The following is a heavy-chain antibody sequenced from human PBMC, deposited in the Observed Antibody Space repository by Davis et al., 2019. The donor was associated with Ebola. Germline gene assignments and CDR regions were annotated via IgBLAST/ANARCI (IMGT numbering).Heavy chain of an antibody. J-gene: IGHJ5*02. CDR3: ARDLPHNWFDP. CDR1: GFAFSSYA. Sequence: GGSLRLSCAASGFAFSSYAMHWVRQAPGKGLEWVAVISYDGSNKYYADSVKGRFTISRDNSKNTLYLQMNSLRAEDTAVYHCARDLPHNWFDPWGQGTLVTVSS. V-gene: IGHV3-30*04. D-gene: IGHD1-14*01. CDR2: ISYDGSNK.